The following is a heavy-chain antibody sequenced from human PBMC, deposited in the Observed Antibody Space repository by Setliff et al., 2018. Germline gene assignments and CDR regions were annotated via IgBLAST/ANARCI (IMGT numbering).Heavy chain of an antibody. D-gene: IGHD5-12*01. V-gene: IGHV1-18*01. CDR3: ARGNPAERYEY. CDR1: GGTFSSYA. CDR2: ISLYDGHT. J-gene: IGHJ1*01. Sequence: ASVKVSCRASGGTFSSYAISWVRQAPGQGLEWMGFISLYDGHTNYAQNFQGRLTVTTDTSTSTAYMELSSLRFDDTAVYYCARGNPAERYEYWGQGTLVTVSS.